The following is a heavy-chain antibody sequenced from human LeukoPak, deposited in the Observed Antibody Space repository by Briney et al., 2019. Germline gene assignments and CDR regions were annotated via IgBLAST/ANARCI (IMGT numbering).Heavy chain of an antibody. V-gene: IGHV1-46*01. J-gene: IGHJ4*02. CDR3: ATTGVSGSYYRLPDY. CDR2: INPSGGST. CDR1: GYTFTSYY. Sequence: GASVKVSCKASGYTFTSYYMHWVRQAPGQGLERMGIINPSGGSTSYAQKFQGRVTMTRDTSTSTVYMELSSLRSEDTAVYYCATTGVSGSYYRLPDYWGQGTLVTVSS. D-gene: IGHD3-10*01.